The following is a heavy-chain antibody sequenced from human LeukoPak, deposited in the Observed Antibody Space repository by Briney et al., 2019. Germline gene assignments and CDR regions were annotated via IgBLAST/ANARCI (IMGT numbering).Heavy chain of an antibody. CDR1: GFTFSSYG. D-gene: IGHD5-12*01. CDR3: ARARWLPLFGDY. J-gene: IGHJ4*02. V-gene: IGHV3-33*01. CDR2: IWNDGSNT. Sequence: QTGGSLRLSCAASGFTFSSYGMHWVRQAPGKGLEWVAVIWNDGSNTYYSDSVKGRFTISRDNSKNTVYLQMNSLRAEDTAVYYCARARWLPLFGDYWGQGTLVTVSS.